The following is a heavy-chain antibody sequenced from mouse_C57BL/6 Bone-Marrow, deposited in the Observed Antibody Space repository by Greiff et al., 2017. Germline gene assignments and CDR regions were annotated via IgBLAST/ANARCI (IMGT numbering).Heavy chain of an antibody. CDR1: GFTFSSYA. Sequence: EVKLVESGEGLVKPGGSLKLSCAASGFTFSSYAMSWVRRTPEKRLEWVAYISSGGDYIYYADTVKGRFTISRDNARNTLYLQMSSLKSEDTAMYYCTRDRRDIYYDYDGFAYWGQGTLVTVSA. CDR3: TRDRRDIYYDYDGFAY. CDR2: ISSGGDYI. D-gene: IGHD2-4*01. V-gene: IGHV5-9-1*02. J-gene: IGHJ3*01.